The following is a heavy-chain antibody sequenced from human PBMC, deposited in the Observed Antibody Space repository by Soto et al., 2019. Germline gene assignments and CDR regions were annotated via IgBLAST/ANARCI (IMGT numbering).Heavy chain of an antibody. CDR1: ASSISSAYF. D-gene: IGHD2-15*01. CDR3: ARTWLAGGTPADAFDI. CDR2: IFHTGGT. V-gene: IGHV4-38-2*01. J-gene: IGHJ3*02. Sequence: SETLSLTCAVSASSISSAYFWGWIRQPPGKGLEWIATIFHTGGTYYNPSLKSRVTISVDTSNDQFSLRLNSVTAADTALYFCARTWLAGGTPADAFDIWGQGTMVTVSS.